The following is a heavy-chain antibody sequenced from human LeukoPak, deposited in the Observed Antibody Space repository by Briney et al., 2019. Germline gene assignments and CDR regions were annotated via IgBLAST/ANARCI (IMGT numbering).Heavy chain of an antibody. CDR2: IDPTDSYT. Sequence: VESLKISCQGSGYSVTSYWISWVRQMPGKGLEWMGRIDPTDSYTNYSPSFQGHVTISADKSISTAYLQWSSLKASDTAMYYCARLQQQLNAFDIWGQGTMVTVSS. CDR1: GYSVTSYW. V-gene: IGHV5-10-1*01. J-gene: IGHJ3*02. D-gene: IGHD6-13*01. CDR3: ARLQQQLNAFDI.